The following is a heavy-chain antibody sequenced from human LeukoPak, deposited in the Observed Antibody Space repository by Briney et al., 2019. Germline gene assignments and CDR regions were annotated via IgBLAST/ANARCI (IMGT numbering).Heavy chain of an antibody. CDR2: ISYDGSNK. J-gene: IGHJ5*02. CDR1: GFTFSSHS. Sequence: QAGGSLRLSCAASGFTFSSHSMHWVRQAPGKGLEWVALISYDGSNKYYADSVKGRFTISRDNSKNTLYLQMNSLRAEDTAVYYCARKPQCSGGSCDQAWGQGTLVTVSS. CDR3: ARKPQCSGGSCDQA. V-gene: IGHV3-30*03. D-gene: IGHD2-15*01.